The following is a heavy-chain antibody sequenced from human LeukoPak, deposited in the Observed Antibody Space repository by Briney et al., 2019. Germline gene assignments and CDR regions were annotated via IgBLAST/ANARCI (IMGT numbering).Heavy chain of an antibody. CDR1: GFTFSSYA. Sequence: GGSLRLSCAASGFTFSSYAMSWVRQAPGKGLEWVSAISGSGGSTYYADSAKGWFTIPRDNSKNTLYLQMNSLRAEDTAVYYCAKVEAVAGPGAEYFQHWGQGTLVTVSS. CDR2: ISGSGGST. CDR3: AKVEAVAGPGAEYFQH. V-gene: IGHV3-23*01. D-gene: IGHD6-19*01. J-gene: IGHJ1*01.